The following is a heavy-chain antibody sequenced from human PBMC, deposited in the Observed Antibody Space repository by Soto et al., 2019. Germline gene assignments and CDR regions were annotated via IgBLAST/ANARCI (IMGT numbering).Heavy chain of an antibody. J-gene: IGHJ5*02. CDR3: SAAGVIDWFDP. D-gene: IGHD6-13*01. Sequence: SWIRQPAGKGLEWIGRIYTSGSTNYNPSLKSRVTMSVDTSKNQFSLKLSSVTAADTAVYYCSAAGVIDWFDPWGQGTLVTVSS. V-gene: IGHV4-4*07. CDR2: IYTSGST.